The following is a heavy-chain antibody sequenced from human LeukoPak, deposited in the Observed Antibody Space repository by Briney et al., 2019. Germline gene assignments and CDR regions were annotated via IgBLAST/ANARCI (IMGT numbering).Heavy chain of an antibody. CDR2: ISRSGSTI. CDR3: ARKYDILTGYRETDAFDI. D-gene: IGHD3-9*01. CDR1: GFTFSDYY. J-gene: IGHJ3*02. V-gene: IGHV3-11*01. Sequence: PGGSLRLSCAASGFTFSDYYMSWIRQAPGKGLGWVSSISRSGSTIYYADSVKGRFTISRDNAKNSLYLQMTSLRAEDTAVYYCARKYDILTGYRETDAFDIWGQGTMVTVSS.